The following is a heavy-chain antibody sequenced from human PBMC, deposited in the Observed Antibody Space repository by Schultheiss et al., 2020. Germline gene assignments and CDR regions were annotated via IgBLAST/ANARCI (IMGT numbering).Heavy chain of an antibody. V-gene: IGHV3-30*03. CDR3: ARDCSTSCYRSFYYYYYYMDV. J-gene: IGHJ6*03. D-gene: IGHD2-2*01. CDR1: GFTFSSYG. Sequence: GGSLRLSCAASGFTFSSYGMHWVRQAPGKGLEWVAVISYDGSNKYYADSVKGRFTISRDNSKNTLHLQMNSLRAEDTAVYYCARDCSTSCYRSFYYYYYYMDVWGKGTTVTVSS. CDR2: ISYDGSNK.